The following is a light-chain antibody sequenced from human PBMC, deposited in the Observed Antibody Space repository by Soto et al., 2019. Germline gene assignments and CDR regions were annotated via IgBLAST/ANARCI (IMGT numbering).Light chain of an antibody. CDR2: GAS. CDR1: QSVSGN. J-gene: IGKJ5*01. V-gene: IGKV3-15*01. CDR3: QQYNNWPPIT. Sequence: EIVMTQAPATLPVSPGQRATLSCRASQSVSGNLAWYQQKPGQAPRLLIYGASTRATGIPARFSGSGSGTEFTLTLSSLQSEDVAVYYCQQYNNWPPITFGQGTRLEIK.